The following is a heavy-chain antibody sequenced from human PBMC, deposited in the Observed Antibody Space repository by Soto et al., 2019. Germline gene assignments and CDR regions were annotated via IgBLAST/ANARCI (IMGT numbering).Heavy chain of an antibody. CDR1: GFSFSSYA. J-gene: IGHJ4*02. CDR3: AREGGSYYFDY. Sequence: EVQLVESGGGLVQPGGSLRLSCAASGFSFSSYAMYWVRQAPGKGLEYVSTISRNGGSTYYANSVKGRFTISRDNSKNTLYLQMGSLRAEDMAVSYCAREGGSYYFDYWGQGTLVTVPS. V-gene: IGHV3-64*01. D-gene: IGHD3-16*01. CDR2: ISRNGGST.